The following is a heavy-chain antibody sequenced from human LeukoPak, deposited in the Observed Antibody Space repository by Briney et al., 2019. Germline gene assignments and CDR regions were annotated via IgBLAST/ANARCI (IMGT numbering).Heavy chain of an antibody. D-gene: IGHD3-16*02. Sequence: SETLSLTCTVSGGSISSSSYYWGWIRQPPGKGLEWIGSIYYSGSTYYNPSLKSRVTISVDTSKNQFSLKLSSVTAADTAVYYCARLHLYDYVWGSYRAFDYWAREPWSPSPQ. J-gene: IGHJ4*02. V-gene: IGHV4-39*01. CDR1: GGSISSSSYY. CDR3: ARLHLYDYVWGSYRAFDY. CDR2: IYYSGST.